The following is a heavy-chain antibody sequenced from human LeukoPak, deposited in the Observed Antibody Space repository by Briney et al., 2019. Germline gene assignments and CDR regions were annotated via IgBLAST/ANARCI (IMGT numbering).Heavy chain of an antibody. V-gene: IGHV3-74*01. CDR1: GFTFNSYW. CDR2: INSDGSGT. CDR3: ARTGFLDH. J-gene: IGHJ4*02. D-gene: IGHD7-27*01. Sequence: PGGSLRLSCAASGFTFNSYWMHWVRQAPGKGLVWVSRINSDGSGTSDADFVKGRFTISRDNAKNTLYLQMNSLKAEDTAVYYCARTGFLDHWGQGTLVTVSS.